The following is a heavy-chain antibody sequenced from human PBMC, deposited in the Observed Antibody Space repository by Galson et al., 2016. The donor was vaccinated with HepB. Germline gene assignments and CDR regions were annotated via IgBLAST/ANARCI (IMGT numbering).Heavy chain of an antibody. CDR1: GGSISGYY. CDR2: ISNSGTT. J-gene: IGHJ4*02. CDR3: ARGPLLYDDSGYHLVPLDD. Sequence: ETLSLTCNVSGGSISGYYWSWIRQPPGKGLDWIGYISNSGTTNYNPSLKSRVTISRDTSQNHFSLKMDSVTAADTAVYYCARGPLLYDDSGYHLVPLDDWGKGTLDTVSS. V-gene: IGHV4-59*01. D-gene: IGHD3-22*01.